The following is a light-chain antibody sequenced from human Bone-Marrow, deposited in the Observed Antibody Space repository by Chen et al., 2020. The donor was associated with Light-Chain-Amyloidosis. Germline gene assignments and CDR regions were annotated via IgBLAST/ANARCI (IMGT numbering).Light chain of an antibody. CDR1: DLPTKY. Sequence: SYELTQPPSVSVSPGQTARITCSGDDLPTKYAYWYQQKPGQAPVLVIHRDTERPSGISERFSGSSSGTTATLTIRGVQAEDDRDYHCQSADSSGTYEVIFGGGTKLTVL. CDR2: RDT. V-gene: IGLV3-25*03. J-gene: IGLJ2*01. CDR3: QSADSSGTYEVI.